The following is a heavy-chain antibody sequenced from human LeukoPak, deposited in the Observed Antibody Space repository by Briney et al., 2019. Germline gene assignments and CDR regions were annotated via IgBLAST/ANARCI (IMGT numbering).Heavy chain of an antibody. Sequence: ASVKVSCKASGYTFTGYYMHWVRQAPGQGLEWMGGIIPIFGAANYAQKFQGRVTITTDESTSTAYMELSSLRSEDTAVYYCARFGATTNNWGQGTLVTVSS. CDR1: GYTFTGYY. D-gene: IGHD1-26*01. CDR2: IIPIFGAA. CDR3: ARFGATTNN. V-gene: IGHV1-69*05. J-gene: IGHJ4*02.